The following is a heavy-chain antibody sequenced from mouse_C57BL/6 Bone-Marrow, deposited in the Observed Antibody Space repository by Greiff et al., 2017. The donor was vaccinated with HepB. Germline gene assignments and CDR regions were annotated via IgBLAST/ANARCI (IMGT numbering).Heavy chain of an antibody. V-gene: IGHV2-2*01. Sequence: VKLMESGPGLVQPSQSLSITCTVSGFSFTSYGVHWVRQSPGKGLEWLGVIWSGGSTDYNAAFISRLSISKDNSKSQVFFKMNSLQADDTAIYYCARPGSSSLYYAMDYWGQGTSVTVSS. CDR1: GFSFTSYG. CDR2: IWSGGST. D-gene: IGHD1-1*01. CDR3: ARPGSSSLYYAMDY. J-gene: IGHJ4*01.